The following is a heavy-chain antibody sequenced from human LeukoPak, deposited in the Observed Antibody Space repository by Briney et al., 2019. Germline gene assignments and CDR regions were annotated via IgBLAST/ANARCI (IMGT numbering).Heavy chain of an antibody. Sequence: NPSETLSLTCAVSGGSISSGGYSWSWIRQPPGKGLEWIGYIYHSGSTYYNPSLKSRVTISVDRSKNQFSLKLSSVTAADTAVYYCASSRGYSYGRKFDYWGQGTLVTVSS. J-gene: IGHJ4*02. D-gene: IGHD5-18*01. CDR1: GGSISSGGYS. CDR2: IYHSGST. V-gene: IGHV4-30-2*01. CDR3: ASSRGYSYGRKFDY.